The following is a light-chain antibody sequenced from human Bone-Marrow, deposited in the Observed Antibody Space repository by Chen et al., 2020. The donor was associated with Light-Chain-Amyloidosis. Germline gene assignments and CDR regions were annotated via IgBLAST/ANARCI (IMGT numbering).Light chain of an antibody. CDR1: SSNIGNNA. V-gene: IGLV1-36*01. Sequence: QSVLTQPPSVSEAPRQRVTISCSGSSSNIGNNAVNWYQQLPGKAPKLLIYYDDLLPSGVSDRFSGSKSGTSASLAISGLQSEDEAVYYCAAWDDSLKAHVFGTGTTVTVL. J-gene: IGLJ1*01. CDR3: AAWDDSLKAHV. CDR2: YDD.